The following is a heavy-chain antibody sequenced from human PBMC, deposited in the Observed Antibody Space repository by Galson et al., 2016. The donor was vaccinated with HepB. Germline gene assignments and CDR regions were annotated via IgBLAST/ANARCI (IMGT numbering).Heavy chain of an antibody. Sequence: SLRLSCAASGFNFSDYAMNWVRQAPGKGLEWVSTITGSGRSTYYADSVKGRFTISRDNSKKTLFSQINSLRSEDTAVYYCAKSGSTVITFACWGQGTLVTVSS. V-gene: IGHV3-23*01. J-gene: IGHJ5*01. CDR1: GFNFSDYA. CDR3: AKSGSTVITFAC. D-gene: IGHD4-17*01. CDR2: ITGSGRST.